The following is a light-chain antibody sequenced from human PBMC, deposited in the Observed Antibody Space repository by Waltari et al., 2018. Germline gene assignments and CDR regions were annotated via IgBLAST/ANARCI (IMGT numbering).Light chain of an antibody. Sequence: QSVLTQPPSVSAAPGQRVTISSTGSGSNIGAGYAVHGYHQLPGKAPKRLIYGTSTRPLGVPDRYFGSQSGTSASLAITGLQAEDEADYYCQSYDTSLSVVFGGGTKLTVL. V-gene: IGLV1-40*01. CDR1: GSNIGAGYA. CDR3: QSYDTSLSVV. CDR2: GTS. J-gene: IGLJ2*01.